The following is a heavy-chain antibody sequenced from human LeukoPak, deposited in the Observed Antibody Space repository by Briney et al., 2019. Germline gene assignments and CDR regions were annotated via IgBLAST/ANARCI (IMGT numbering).Heavy chain of an antibody. Sequence: GGSLRLSCAASGFTFGDYAMQWVRQAPGKGLEWVSGISWNSGSIGYADSVKGRFTISRDNAKNSLYLQMNSLRDEDTAVYYCARAVGAHYYYYGMDVWGQGTTVTVSS. J-gene: IGHJ6*02. V-gene: IGHV3-9*01. CDR2: ISWNSGSI. CDR1: GFTFGDYA. D-gene: IGHD1-26*01. CDR3: ARAVGAHYYYYGMDV.